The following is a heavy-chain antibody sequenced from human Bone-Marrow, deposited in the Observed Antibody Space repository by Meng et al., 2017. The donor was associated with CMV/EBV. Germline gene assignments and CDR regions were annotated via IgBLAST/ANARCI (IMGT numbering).Heavy chain of an antibody. Sequence: GESLKISCAASGFTFRSYSMNWVRQAPGKGLEWVSSISSSSSYIYYADSLKGRFTISRDNAKNPLYLQMNSLRAEDTAVYYCAISSVVVVAADFDYWGRGNLVTVSS. CDR1: GFTFRSYS. V-gene: IGHV3-21*01. CDR2: ISSSSSYI. J-gene: IGHJ4*02. D-gene: IGHD2-15*01. CDR3: AISSVVVVAADFDY.